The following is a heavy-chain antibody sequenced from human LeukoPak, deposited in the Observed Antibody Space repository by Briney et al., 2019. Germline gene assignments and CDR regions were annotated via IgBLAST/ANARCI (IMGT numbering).Heavy chain of an antibody. Sequence: GGSLRLSCAASGFTFSSYAMHWVRQAPGKGLEWVAVISYDGSNKYDADSMKGRFTVSRDNSKNTLYLQMNSLRAEDTAVYYCARTRDFWSGNSKYYYGMDVWGQGTTVTVSS. J-gene: IGHJ6*02. V-gene: IGHV3-30-3*01. D-gene: IGHD3-3*01. CDR1: GFTFSSYA. CDR3: ARTRDFWSGNSKYYYGMDV. CDR2: ISYDGSNK.